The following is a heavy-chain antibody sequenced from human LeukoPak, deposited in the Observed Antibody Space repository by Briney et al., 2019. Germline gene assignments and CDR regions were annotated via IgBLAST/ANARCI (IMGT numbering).Heavy chain of an antibody. CDR2: IYTSGST. V-gene: IGHV4-4*09. Sequence: SETLSLTCTVSGGSISSYYWSWIRQPPGKGLEWIGYIYTSGSTNYNPSLKSRVTISVDTSKNQFSLKLSSVTAADTAVYYCARSLVVPAMVRSLYYYYYMDVWGKGTTVTVSS. CDR1: GGSISSYY. D-gene: IGHD2-2*01. J-gene: IGHJ6*03. CDR3: ARSLVVPAMVRSLYYYYYMDV.